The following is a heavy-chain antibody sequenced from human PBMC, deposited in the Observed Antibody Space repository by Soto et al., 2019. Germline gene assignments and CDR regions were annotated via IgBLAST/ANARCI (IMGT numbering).Heavy chain of an antibody. V-gene: IGHV1-18*01. Sequence: ASVKVSCKASGYTFTSYGISWVRQAPGQGLEWMRWISAYNGNTNYAQNLQGRVTMTTDTSTSTAYMELRSLRSDDTAVYYCARDLVGNYYDSSGLNWFDPWGQGTLVTVSS. D-gene: IGHD3-22*01. J-gene: IGHJ5*02. CDR2: ISAYNGNT. CDR1: GYTFTSYG. CDR3: ARDLVGNYYDSSGLNWFDP.